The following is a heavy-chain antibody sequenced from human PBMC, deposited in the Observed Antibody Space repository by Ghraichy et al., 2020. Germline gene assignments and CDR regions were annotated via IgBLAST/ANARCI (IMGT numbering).Heavy chain of an antibody. Sequence: SETLSLTCTVSGDSVSSDTCYWSWIRQSPGKGLEWIGYIYNSGSTNYNFSLKSRVTISVDTSKNQFSLKLSAATAADTAVYFCARGSVYCTDGICFGKRPTLDYWGQGTLVTVSS. J-gene: IGHJ4*02. CDR1: GDSVSSDTCY. V-gene: IGHV4-61*01. CDR3: ARGSVYCTDGICFGKRPTLDY. CDR2: IYNSGST. D-gene: IGHD2-8*01.